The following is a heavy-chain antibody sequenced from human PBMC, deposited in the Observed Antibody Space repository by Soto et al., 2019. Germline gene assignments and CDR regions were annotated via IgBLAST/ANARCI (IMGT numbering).Heavy chain of an antibody. CDR2: ISYDGSNK. Sequence: LSCAASGFTFSSYGMHWVRQAPGKGLEWVAVISYDGSNKYYADSVKGRFTISRDNSKNTLYLQMNSLRAEDTAVYYCAMVHDYGDPYYYYGMDVWGQGTTVTVSS. J-gene: IGHJ6*02. CDR1: GFTFSSYG. CDR3: AMVHDYGDPYYYYGMDV. V-gene: IGHV3-30*03. D-gene: IGHD4-17*01.